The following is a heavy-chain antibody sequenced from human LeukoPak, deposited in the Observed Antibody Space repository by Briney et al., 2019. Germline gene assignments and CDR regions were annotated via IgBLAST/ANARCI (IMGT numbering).Heavy chain of an antibody. D-gene: IGHD4-11*01. Sequence: PGGSLRPSCAASGFRFPTYAMSWVRQAPGKGLEWVAVISDSGYSTYYADSVKGRFTISRDNSKNTLYLQMNSLRAEDTATYYCAKDQYPTVEEFDYWGQGTLVTVSS. CDR2: ISDSGYST. CDR3: AKDQYPTVEEFDY. V-gene: IGHV3-23*01. J-gene: IGHJ4*02. CDR1: GFRFPTYA.